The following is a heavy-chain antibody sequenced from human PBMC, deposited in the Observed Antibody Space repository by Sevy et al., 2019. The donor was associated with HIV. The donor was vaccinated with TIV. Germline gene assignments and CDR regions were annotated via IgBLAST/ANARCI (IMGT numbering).Heavy chain of an antibody. CDR3: AKGVRLGGPIYYGMDV. D-gene: IGHD3-10*02. CDR1: GFTFSNYA. V-gene: IGHV3-23*01. CDR2: IGHNGDNT. Sequence: GGSLRLSCVASGFTFSNYAMTWVRQTPGKGLEWVSGIGHNGDNTHDAGSVKGRFSISRDNSKNTLDLQMNSLRAEDTAVYYCAKGVRLGGPIYYGMDVWGQGTTVTVSS. J-gene: IGHJ6*02.